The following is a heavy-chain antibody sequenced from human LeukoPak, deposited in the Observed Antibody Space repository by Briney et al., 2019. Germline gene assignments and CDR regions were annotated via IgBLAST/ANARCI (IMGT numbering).Heavy chain of an antibody. Sequence: PSETPSLTCEVSGDSLSSGGYYWSWIRQTAGKGLEWIGHVYTSGSTNYNPSLKSRVTISVDTPKNQFSLKLSSVTAADTAVYYCARARTVWFGERSEYYFDYWGQGTLVTVSS. V-gene: IGHV4-61*09. CDR1: GDSLSSGGYY. CDR3: ARARTVWFGERSEYYFDY. J-gene: IGHJ4*02. CDR2: VYTSGST. D-gene: IGHD3-10*01.